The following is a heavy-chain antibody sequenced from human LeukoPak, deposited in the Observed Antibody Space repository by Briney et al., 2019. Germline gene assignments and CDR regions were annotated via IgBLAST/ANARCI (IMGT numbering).Heavy chain of an antibody. CDR1: GFTFSSYA. CDR3: AKCGVWYQRDYYYFDY. Sequence: QTGGSLRLSCAASGFTFSSYAMSWVRQAPGKGLEWVSAISGSGGSTYYADSVKGRFTISRDNSKNTLYLQMNSLRAEDTAVYYCAKCGVWYQRDYYYFDYWGQGTLVTVSS. J-gene: IGHJ4*02. CDR2: ISGSGGST. D-gene: IGHD6-19*01. V-gene: IGHV3-23*01.